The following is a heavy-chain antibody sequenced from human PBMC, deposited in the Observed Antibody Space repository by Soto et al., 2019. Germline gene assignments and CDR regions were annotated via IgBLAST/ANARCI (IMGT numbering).Heavy chain of an antibody. CDR2: IKSKTDGGTT. V-gene: IGHV3-15*01. CDR3: TTDLLVLRYFDWLDY. CDR1: GFTFSNAW. J-gene: IGHJ4*02. D-gene: IGHD3-9*01. Sequence: PGGSLRLSCAASGFTFSNAWMSWVRQAPGKGLEWVGRIKSKTDGGTTDYAAPVKGRFTISRDDSKNTLYLQMNSLKTEDTAVYYCTTDLLVLRYFDWLDYWGQGTLVTVAS.